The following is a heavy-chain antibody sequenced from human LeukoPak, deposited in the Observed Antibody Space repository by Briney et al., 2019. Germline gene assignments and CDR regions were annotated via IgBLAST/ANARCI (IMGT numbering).Heavy chain of an antibody. D-gene: IGHD6-19*01. CDR1: GGTLSSYA. CDR3: AKPLIAVAGTSAFDI. V-gene: IGHV1-69*05. Sequence: SVKVSCKASGGTLSSYAISWVRQAPGQGLEWMGRIIPIFGTANYAQKFQGRVTITTDESTSTAYMELSSLRSEDTAVYYCAKPLIAVAGTSAFDIWGQGTMVTVSS. CDR2: IIPIFGTA. J-gene: IGHJ3*02.